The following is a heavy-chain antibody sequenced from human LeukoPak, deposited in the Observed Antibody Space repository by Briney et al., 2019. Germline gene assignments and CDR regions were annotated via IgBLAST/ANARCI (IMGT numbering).Heavy chain of an antibody. CDR2: VGHEDGTT. Sequence: ASVKVSCEVSGSALSKISIDWVRQAPGKGLEWMGTVGHEDGTTIHTQKFQGRFNMTVDTATDTAYMEMSSLMSEDTAMYYCATGAIVFDFWGQGTLVTVSS. D-gene: IGHD3-22*01. CDR3: ATGAIVFDF. CDR1: GSALSKIS. V-gene: IGHV1-24*01. J-gene: IGHJ4*02.